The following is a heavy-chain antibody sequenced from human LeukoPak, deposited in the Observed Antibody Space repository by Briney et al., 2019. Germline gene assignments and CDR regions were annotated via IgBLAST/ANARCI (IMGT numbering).Heavy chain of an antibody. V-gene: IGHV1-18*01. J-gene: IGHJ4*02. CDR1: GYTFTSYG. Sequence: ASVNVSCKASGYTFTSYGISWVRQAPGQGLEWMGWISAYNGNTNYAQKLQGRVTMTTDTSTSTAYMELRSLRSDDTAVYYCARVDRGYSYGTIDYWGQGTLVTVSS. CDR3: ARVDRGYSYGTIDY. CDR2: ISAYNGNT. D-gene: IGHD5-18*01.